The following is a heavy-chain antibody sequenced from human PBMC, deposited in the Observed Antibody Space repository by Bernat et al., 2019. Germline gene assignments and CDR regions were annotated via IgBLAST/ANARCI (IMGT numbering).Heavy chain of an antibody. CDR3: ARAYCSGGSCYSKPRLGYFQH. J-gene: IGHJ1*01. CDR2: ISAYNGNT. Sequence: QVQLVQSGAEVKKPGASVKVSCKASGYTFTSYGISWVRQAPGQGLEWMGWISAYNGNTNYAQKLQGRVTMTTDTSTSTAYMELRSLRSEDTAVYYCARAYCSGGSCYSKPRLGYFQHWGQGTLVTVSS. CDR1: GYTFTSYG. D-gene: IGHD2-15*01. V-gene: IGHV1-18*01.